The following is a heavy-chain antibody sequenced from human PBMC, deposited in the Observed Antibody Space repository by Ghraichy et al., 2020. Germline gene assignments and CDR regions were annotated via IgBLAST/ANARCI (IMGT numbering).Heavy chain of an antibody. Sequence: GGSLRLSCAASGFTFSSYAMTWVRQAPGKGLEWVSSLSGSGRSTYYADSVKGRFTISRDNSKNTLFLQMNSLRAEDTAVYFCAKMGLERDLWRHFGVWGRGPLVTVSS. D-gene: IGHD3-3*01. J-gene: IGHJ4*02. CDR2: LSGSGRST. CDR3: AKMGLERDLWRHFGV. CDR1: GFTFSSYA. V-gene: IGHV3-23*01.